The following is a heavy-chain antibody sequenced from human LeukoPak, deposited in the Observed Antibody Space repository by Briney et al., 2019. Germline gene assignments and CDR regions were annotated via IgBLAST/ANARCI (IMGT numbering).Heavy chain of an antibody. D-gene: IGHD3-22*01. CDR1: GGSISSSSYY. Sequence: SETLSLTCTVSGGSISSSSYYWGWIRQPPGKGLEWIGSIYYSGSTYYNPSLKSRVTISVDTSKNQFSLKLSSVTAADTAVYYCARQTYYDSTPIGYWGQGTLVTVSS. CDR3: ARQTYYDSTPIGY. J-gene: IGHJ4*02. CDR2: IYYSGST. V-gene: IGHV4-39*01.